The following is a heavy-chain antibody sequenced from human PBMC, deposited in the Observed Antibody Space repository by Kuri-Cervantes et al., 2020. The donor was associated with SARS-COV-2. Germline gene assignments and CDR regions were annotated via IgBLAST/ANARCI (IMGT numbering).Heavy chain of an antibody. CDR2: IYWNDDK. V-gene: IGHV2-5*01. CDR1: GFSLSTSGVG. Sequence: SGPTLVKPTQTLTLTCTFSGFSLSTSGVGVGWIRQPPGKALEWVALIYWNDDKRYSPSLKSRLTITKDTSKNHVVLTMTNMDPVATATYYCAHTQLGYCSSTSCYISAEYFQHWGQGTLVTVSS. D-gene: IGHD2-2*02. J-gene: IGHJ1*01. CDR3: AHTQLGYCSSTSCYISAEYFQH.